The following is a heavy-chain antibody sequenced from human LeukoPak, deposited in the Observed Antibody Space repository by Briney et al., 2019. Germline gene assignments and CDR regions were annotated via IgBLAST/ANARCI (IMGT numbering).Heavy chain of an antibody. CDR2: IYTSGTT. Sequence: PSETLSLTCTVSGDSISSGYYYWSWIRQPAGKGLEWIGRIYTSGTTNYNPSLKSRVTISVATSKNQFSLKLSSVSAADTAVYYCVLGRVVVGATMAFDIWGKGTMVTVSS. J-gene: IGHJ3*02. V-gene: IGHV4-61*02. CDR1: GDSISSGYYY. CDR3: VLGRVVVGATMAFDI. D-gene: IGHD2-15*01.